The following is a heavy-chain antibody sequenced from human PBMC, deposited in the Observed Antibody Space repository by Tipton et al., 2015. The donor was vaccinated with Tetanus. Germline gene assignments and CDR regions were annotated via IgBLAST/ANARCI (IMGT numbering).Heavy chain of an antibody. D-gene: IGHD3-3*01. Sequence: TLSLTCTVFGGSVSSGSYYWAWIRQPPGKGLEYIGYILYGASTHYNPSLESRVTVSADPSQNQFSLKLNSVTAADTAVYYCARIHDFLSGHFDFWGQGTLVTVSS. CDR1: GGSVSSGSYY. CDR3: ARIHDFLSGHFDF. J-gene: IGHJ4*02. CDR2: ILYGAST. V-gene: IGHV4-61*01.